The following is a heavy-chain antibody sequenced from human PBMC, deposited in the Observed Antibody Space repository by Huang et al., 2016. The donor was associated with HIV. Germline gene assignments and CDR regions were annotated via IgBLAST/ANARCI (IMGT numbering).Heavy chain of an antibody. CDR3: SRGPSTPATEL. D-gene: IGHD1-1*01. J-gene: IGHJ3*01. CDR2: IYSNGKT. CDR1: GDSVDSSYSY. Sequence: QVQLQESGQGLVKPSDTLSLTCIVSGDSVDSSYSYGGWVRPPPGKGREWMGSIYSNGKTYYNKYLKSRITISVDTSKNHFSLNLKTVTAADTAVYYCSRGPSTPATELWGQGTMVTVSS. V-gene: IGHV4-39*02.